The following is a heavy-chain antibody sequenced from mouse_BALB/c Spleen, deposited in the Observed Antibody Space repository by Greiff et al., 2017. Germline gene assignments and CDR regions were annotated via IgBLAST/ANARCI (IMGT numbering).Heavy chain of an antibody. Sequence: VQLQQSGPELVKPGASVRISCKASGYTFTSYYIHWVKQRPGQGLEWIGWIYPGNVNTKYNEKFKGKATLTADKSSSTAYMQLSSLTSEDSAVYFCAREGDDRYLDYWGQGTTLTVSS. J-gene: IGHJ2*01. V-gene: IGHV1S56*01. D-gene: IGHD2-14*01. CDR3: AREGDDRYLDY. CDR2: IYPGNVNT. CDR1: GYTFTSYY.